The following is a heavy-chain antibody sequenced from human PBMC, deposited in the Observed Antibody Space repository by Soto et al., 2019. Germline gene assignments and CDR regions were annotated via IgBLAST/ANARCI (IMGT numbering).Heavy chain of an antibody. D-gene: IGHD3-9*01. CDR2: ISAYNGNT. J-gene: IGHJ5*02. Sequence: ASLKVSCKASGYTCTSYGISWVLQAPGQGLEWMGWISAYNGNTNYAQKLQGRVTMTTDTSTSTAYMELRSLRSDDTAVYYCARVGDYDILTGSWYNWFDPWGQGTLVTVSS. CDR1: GYTCTSYG. CDR3: ARVGDYDILTGSWYNWFDP. V-gene: IGHV1-18*01.